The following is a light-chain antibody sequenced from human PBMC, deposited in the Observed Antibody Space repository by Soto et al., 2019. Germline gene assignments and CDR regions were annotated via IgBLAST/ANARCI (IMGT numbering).Light chain of an antibody. Sequence: EIVLTQSPGTLSLSPGERATLSCRASQSVSSSYLAWYQQKPGQAPRLLIYGASSRATGIPDRFSGSGSGTNFTLTISRLEPDDSAVYYCQHYGSSLWTFGQGTKVEIK. J-gene: IGKJ1*01. CDR1: QSVSSSY. V-gene: IGKV3-20*01. CDR2: GAS. CDR3: QHYGSSLWT.